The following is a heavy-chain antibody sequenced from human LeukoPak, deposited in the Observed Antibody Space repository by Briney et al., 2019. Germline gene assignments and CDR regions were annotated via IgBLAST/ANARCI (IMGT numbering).Heavy chain of an antibody. J-gene: IGHJ1*01. CDR3: ARQLTEHFYY. D-gene: IGHD3-3*02. CDR2: ITNSRRI. V-gene: IGHV3-23*05. CDR1: GFTFASYA. Sequence: PGGSLRLSCAASGFTFASYAMAWVRQAPGKGLEWVSDITNSRRIHYADSVKGRFTISRDDDKSILYLLMNDLRVNDTATYFCARQLTEHFYYWGQGTHVTVAS.